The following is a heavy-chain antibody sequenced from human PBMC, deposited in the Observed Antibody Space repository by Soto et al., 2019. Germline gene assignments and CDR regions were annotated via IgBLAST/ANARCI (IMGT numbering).Heavy chain of an antibody. D-gene: IGHD2-2*01. Sequence: VQLVQSGAEVKKPGESMKISCKGSGYTFTSYLIGWGRQLPGKVVEWMGIINDGDSDIRYGPSFQGQATISADKSSTTAYLQWSSRKAADTAMYYCARNEASLGSTYWGQGNLVTVSS. CDR3: ARNEASLGSTY. V-gene: IGHV5-51*03. CDR1: GYTFTSYL. J-gene: IGHJ4*02. CDR2: INDGDSDI.